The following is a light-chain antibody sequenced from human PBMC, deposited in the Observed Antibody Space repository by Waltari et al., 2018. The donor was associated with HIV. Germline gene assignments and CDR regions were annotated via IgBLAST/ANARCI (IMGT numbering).Light chain of an antibody. CDR3: QQYKSSPT. Sequence: DIQMTQFPSTLSASVGDRVTITCRANQDISTWLAWYRQKPGEAPNLLIYEASSLESGAPLRFSGRGSGTEFTLTISSVQPGDFATYYCQQYKSSPTFGQGTRLDFK. CDR1: QDISTW. V-gene: IGKV1-5*03. J-gene: IGKJ5*01. CDR2: EAS.